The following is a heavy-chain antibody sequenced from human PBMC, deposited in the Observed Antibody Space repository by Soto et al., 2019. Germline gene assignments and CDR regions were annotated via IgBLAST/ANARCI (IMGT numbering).Heavy chain of an antibody. CDR3: ARARITMVREVIKYNMDV. Sequence: PSETLSLTCTVSGGSISTYYWGWIRRPPGKGLEWIGYIYNSGSTHSNPSLQSRVTISVATSKNQFSLRLSSVTAAATAIYYCARARITMVREVIKYNMDVWGQGTTVTVSS. V-gene: IGHV4-59*01. D-gene: IGHD3-10*01. CDR2: IYNSGST. CDR1: GGSISTYY. J-gene: IGHJ6*02.